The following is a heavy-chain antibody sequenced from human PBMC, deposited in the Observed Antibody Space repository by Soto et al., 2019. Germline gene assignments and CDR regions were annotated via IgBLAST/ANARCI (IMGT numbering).Heavy chain of an antibody. Sequence: QLQLQESGPGLVRPSETLSLTCTVSGGSITNSSYYWGWIRQPPGEGLEWIGSVYYGGRTYYNPSLKSRVAISVDTSKNQFSLRLSSVTAADTAVYYCAKHRMTIFGLVTHFFDYWGQGTLVTVSS. CDR2: VYYGGRT. CDR1: GGSITNSSYY. J-gene: IGHJ4*01. V-gene: IGHV4-39*01. D-gene: IGHD3-3*01. CDR3: AKHRMTIFGLVTHFFDY.